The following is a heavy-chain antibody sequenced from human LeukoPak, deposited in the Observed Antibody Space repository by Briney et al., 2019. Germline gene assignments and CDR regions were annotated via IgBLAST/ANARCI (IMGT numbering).Heavy chain of an antibody. CDR3: AKGQVAAAGYNWFGP. CDR2: ISGSGGNT. J-gene: IGHJ5*02. D-gene: IGHD6-13*01. CDR1: GFTFSSYA. Sequence: GGSLRLSCAASGFTFSSYAMSWVRQAPGKGLEWVSGISGSGGNTYNADSVKGRFTISRDNSKNTLYLQMNSLRAEDTAIYYCAKGQVAAAGYNWFGPWGQGTLVTVSS. V-gene: IGHV3-23*01.